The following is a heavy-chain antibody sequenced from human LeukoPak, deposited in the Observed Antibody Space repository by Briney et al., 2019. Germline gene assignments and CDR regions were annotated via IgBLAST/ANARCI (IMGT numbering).Heavy chain of an antibody. V-gene: IGHV4-38-2*02. CDR1: GYSISCGYY. CDR2: IYHSGST. D-gene: IGHD1-26*01. CDR3: ARGPGKYSGYYYYYYMDV. Sequence: SETLSLTCTVSGYSISCGYYWGWIRQPPGKGLEWIGSIYHSGSTYYNPSLKSRVTISVGTSKSQFSLKLSSVTAADTAVYYCARGPGKYSGYYYYYYMDVWGKGTTVTISS. J-gene: IGHJ6*03.